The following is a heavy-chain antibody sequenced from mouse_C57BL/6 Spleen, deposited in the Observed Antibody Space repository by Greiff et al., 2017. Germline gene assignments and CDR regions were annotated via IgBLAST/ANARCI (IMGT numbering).Heavy chain of an antibody. V-gene: IGHV3-6*01. CDR2: ISYDGSN. CDR3: ERPYGSAYYYAMDY. CDR1: GYSITSGYY. Sequence: EVQLQESGPGLVKPSPSLSLTCSVTGYSITSGYYWNWIRQYPGNKLEWMGYISYDGSNNYNPSLKNRISITRDTSKNQFFLKLNSVTTEDTATYYCERPYGSAYYYAMDYWGQGTSVTVSS. D-gene: IGHD1-1*01. J-gene: IGHJ4*01.